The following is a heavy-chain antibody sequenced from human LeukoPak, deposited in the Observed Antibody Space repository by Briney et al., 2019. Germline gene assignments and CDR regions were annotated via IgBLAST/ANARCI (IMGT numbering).Heavy chain of an antibody. CDR1: GGSFSGYY. D-gene: IGHD3-22*01. CDR3: ARAPPHYYYDSSGYSP. CDR2: INHSGST. J-gene: IGHJ5*02. Sequence: PSETLSLTCAVYGGSFSGYYWSWIRQPPGKGLEWIGEINHSGSTNYNPSLKSRVTISVDTSENQFSLKLSSVTAADTAVYYCARAPPHYYYDSSGYSPWGQGTLVTVSS. V-gene: IGHV4-34*01.